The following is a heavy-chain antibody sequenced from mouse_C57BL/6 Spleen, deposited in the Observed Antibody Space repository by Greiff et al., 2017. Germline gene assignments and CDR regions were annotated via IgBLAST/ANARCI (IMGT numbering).Heavy chain of an antibody. J-gene: IGHJ2*01. V-gene: IGHV5-4*01. D-gene: IGHD2-3*01. CDR1: GFTFSSYA. Sequence: DVMLVESGGGLVKPGGSLKLSCAASGFTFSSYAMSWVRQTPEKRLEWVATISDGGSYTYYPDNVKGRFTSSRDNAKNNLYLQMSHLKSEDTAMYYCARDDDGYFDYWGQGTTLTVSS. CDR3: ARDDDGYFDY. CDR2: ISDGGSYT.